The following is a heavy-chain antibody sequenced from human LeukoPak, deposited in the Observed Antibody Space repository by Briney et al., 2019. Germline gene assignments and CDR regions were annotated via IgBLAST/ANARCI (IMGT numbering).Heavy chain of an antibody. CDR2: ISDIGAST. Sequence: PGGSLRLSCAPSGFIFSNYAMSWVRQAPGKGLEWVSDISDIGASTNYVGSVKCRFTISRDNSKNMLYMQMNSLRAEDTALYYCARKGNGALDIWGQGTMVTVSS. CDR1: GFIFSNYA. J-gene: IGHJ3*02. V-gene: IGHV3-23*01. D-gene: IGHD1-1*01. CDR3: ARKGNGALDI.